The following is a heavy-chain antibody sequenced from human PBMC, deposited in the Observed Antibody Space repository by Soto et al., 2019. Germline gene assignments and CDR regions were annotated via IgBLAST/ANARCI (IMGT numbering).Heavy chain of an antibody. CDR2: IYHSGST. CDR1: GGSMISYY. Sequence: SETLSLTCTVSGGSMISYYWSWIRQPPGRGLEWIGYIYHSGSTYYNPSLKSRVTISVDTSKNQFSLKLSSVTAADTAVYYCARHGYDSSGYYNWFDPWGQGTLVTVSS. V-gene: IGHV4-59*04. J-gene: IGHJ5*02. CDR3: ARHGYDSSGYYNWFDP. D-gene: IGHD3-22*01.